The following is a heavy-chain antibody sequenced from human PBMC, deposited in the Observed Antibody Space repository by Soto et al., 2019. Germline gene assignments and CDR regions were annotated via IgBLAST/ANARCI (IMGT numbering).Heavy chain of an antibody. CDR2: IFNSGNA. J-gene: IGHJ4*02. CDR3: ARDGYSNVTAAIRRLHD. Sequence: PSETLSRTSSGSGVSVTSVDYYWTWIRQRPGKGLEWIGHIFNSGNAYYNPSLKRRASISADTSKNQFSLRLTSVTAADAAVYFCARDGYSNVTAAIRRLHDWGQGTRGTVSS. CDR1: GVSVTSVDYY. V-gene: IGHV4-31*03. D-gene: IGHD2-21*01.